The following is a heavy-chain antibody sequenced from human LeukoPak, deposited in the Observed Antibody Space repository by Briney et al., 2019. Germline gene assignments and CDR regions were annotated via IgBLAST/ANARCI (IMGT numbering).Heavy chain of an antibody. J-gene: IGHJ4*02. Sequence: SETLSLTCTVSGGSISSSSYYWGWIRQPPGKGLEWIGSIYYSGSTYYNPSLRSRVTISVDTPKNQFSLKLSSVTAADTAVYYCARVSRGSGSKAYYFDYWGQGTLVTVSS. CDR2: IYYSGST. V-gene: IGHV4-39*01. CDR3: ARVSRGSGSKAYYFDY. CDR1: GGSISSSSYY. D-gene: IGHD3-10*01.